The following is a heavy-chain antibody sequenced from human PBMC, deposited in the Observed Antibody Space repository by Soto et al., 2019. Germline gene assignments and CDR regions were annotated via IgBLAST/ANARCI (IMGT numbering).Heavy chain of an antibody. CDR2: INAGNGNT. J-gene: IGHJ5*02. D-gene: IGHD6-13*01. CDR1: GYTFTSYA. V-gene: IGHV1-3*01. CDR3: ARAYSSSWYLST. Sequence: ASVKVSCKASGYTFTSYAMHWVRQAPGQRLEWMGWINAGNGNTKYSQKFQGRVTITRDTSASTAYMELSSLRSEDTAVYYCARAYSSSWYLSTWGQGTLVTVSS.